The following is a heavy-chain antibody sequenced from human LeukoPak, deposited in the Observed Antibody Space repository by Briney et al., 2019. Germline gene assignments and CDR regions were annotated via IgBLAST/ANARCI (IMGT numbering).Heavy chain of an antibody. CDR2: ISAYNGNT. D-gene: IGHD3-10*01. Sequence: ASVKVSCKASGYTFTSYGISWVRQAPGQGLEWMGWISAYNGNTNYAQKLQGRVTMTTDTSTSTAYMELRSLRSDDTAVYYCARDRGLLWFGELPFDPWGQGTLVTVSS. CDR3: ARDRGLLWFGELPFDP. V-gene: IGHV1-18*01. CDR1: GYTFTSYG. J-gene: IGHJ5*02.